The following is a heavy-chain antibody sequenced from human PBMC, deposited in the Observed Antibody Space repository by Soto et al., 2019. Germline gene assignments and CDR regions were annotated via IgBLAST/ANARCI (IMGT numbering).Heavy chain of an antibody. J-gene: IGHJ4*02. V-gene: IGHV4-31*03. CDR3: ARALNTVTTFDY. D-gene: IGHD4-17*01. Sequence: PSETLSLTCTVSGGSVSSGGYYWSWIRQHPGKGLEWIGYIYYSGSTYYNPSLKSRVTISVDTSKNQFSLKLSSVTAADTAVYYCARALNTVTTFDYWGQGTLVTVSS. CDR2: IYYSGST. CDR1: GGSVSSGGYY.